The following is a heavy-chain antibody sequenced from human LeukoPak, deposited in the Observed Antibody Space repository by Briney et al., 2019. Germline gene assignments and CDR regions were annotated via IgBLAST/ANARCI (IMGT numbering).Heavy chain of an antibody. Sequence: SETLSLTCTVSGGSISSSSYYWGWIRQPPGKGLEWIGSIYYSGSTYYNPSLKSRVTISVDTSKNQFSLKLSSVTAADTAVYYCASLSGSYVFYYYYYYMDVWGKGTRVTVSS. CDR3: ASLSGSYVFYYYYYYMDV. V-gene: IGHV4-39*07. J-gene: IGHJ6*03. CDR1: GGSISSSSYY. CDR2: IYYSGST. D-gene: IGHD1-26*01.